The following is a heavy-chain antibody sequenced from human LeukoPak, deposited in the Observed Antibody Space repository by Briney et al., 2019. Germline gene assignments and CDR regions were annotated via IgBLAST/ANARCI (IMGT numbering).Heavy chain of an antibody. CDR3: ARNYGDFDY. CDR1: GGSISSYF. D-gene: IGHD4-17*01. J-gene: IGHJ4*02. Sequence: SETLSLTCTVSGGSISSYFWSWIRQPPGKGLEWIGYIYYSGSTNYNPSLKSRVTISVDTSKNQFSLKLSSVTAADTAVYYCARNYGDFDYWGQGTLVTVSS. V-gene: IGHV4-59*01. CDR2: IYYSGST.